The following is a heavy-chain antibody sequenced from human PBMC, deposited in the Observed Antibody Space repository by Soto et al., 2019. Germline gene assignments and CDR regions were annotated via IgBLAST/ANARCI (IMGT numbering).Heavy chain of an antibody. Sequence: QGKLVQSGPEAKKPGASVKVSCTASGYSFSGYDITWVRQAPGQGLEWLGWVSTSIRSTMSAEKLQGRLTMTTDTSTTTVYMELRGLTSDDTAVYYCARDSGAALYGEDALDIWGQGTMVSVSS. CDR1: GYSFSGYD. CDR2: VSTSIRST. J-gene: IGHJ3*02. V-gene: IGHV1-18*04. CDR3: ARDSGAALYGEDALDI. D-gene: IGHD3-10*01.